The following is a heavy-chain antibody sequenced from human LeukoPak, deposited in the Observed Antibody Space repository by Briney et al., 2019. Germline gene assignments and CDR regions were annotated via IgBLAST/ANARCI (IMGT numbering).Heavy chain of an antibody. J-gene: IGHJ1*01. Sequence: PGGSLRLSCAASGFTFSSYWMSWVRQAPGKGLEWVANIKQDGSEKYYVDSVKGRFTISRDNAKNSLYLQMNSLRAEDTAVYYCASNTRYCSGGNCYSGILGYFQHWGQGTLVTVSS. V-gene: IGHV3-7*03. CDR3: ASNTRYCSGGNCYSGILGYFQH. CDR2: IKQDGSEK. D-gene: IGHD2-15*01. CDR1: GFTFSSYW.